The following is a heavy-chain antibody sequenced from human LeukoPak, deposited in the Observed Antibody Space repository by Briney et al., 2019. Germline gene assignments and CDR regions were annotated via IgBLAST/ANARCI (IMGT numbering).Heavy chain of an antibody. D-gene: IGHD6-19*01. J-gene: IGHJ4*02. CDR2: IYTSGST. V-gene: IGHV4-61*02. Sequence: KPSETLSLTCTVSGGSISSSSYYWSWIRQPAGKGLEWIGRIYTSGSTNYNPSLKSRVTMSVDTSKNQFSLKLSSVTAADTAVYYCASDSGRLDYWGQGTLVTVSS. CDR1: GGSISSSSYY. CDR3: ASDSGRLDY.